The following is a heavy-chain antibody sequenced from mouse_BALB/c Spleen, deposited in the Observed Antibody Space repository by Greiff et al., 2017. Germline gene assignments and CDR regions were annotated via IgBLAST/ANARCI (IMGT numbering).Heavy chain of an antibody. V-gene: IGHV3-6*02. CDR1: GYSITSGYY. CDR3: ARRITTATGFAY. Sequence: EVKLMESGPGLVKPSQSLSLTCSVTGYSITSGYYWNWIRQFPGNKLEWMGYISYDGSNNYNPSLKNRISITRDTSKNQFFLKLNSVTTEDTATYYCARRITTATGFAYWGQGTLVTVSA. J-gene: IGHJ3*01. CDR2: ISYDGSN. D-gene: IGHD1-2*01.